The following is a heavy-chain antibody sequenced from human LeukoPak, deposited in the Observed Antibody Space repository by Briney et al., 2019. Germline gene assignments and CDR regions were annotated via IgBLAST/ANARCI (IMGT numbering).Heavy chain of an antibody. Sequence: GGSLRLSCAASGFTFSSYGMHWVRQAPGKGLEWVAFIRYDGSDKYYADSVKGRFTISRDNSKDTLYLQMNSLRAEDTAVYYCAKDEGVPAAIHYYYYYYMDVWGKGTTVTVSS. J-gene: IGHJ6*03. V-gene: IGHV3-30*02. D-gene: IGHD2-2*01. CDR2: IRYDGSDK. CDR3: AKDEGVPAAIHYYYYYYMDV. CDR1: GFTFSSYG.